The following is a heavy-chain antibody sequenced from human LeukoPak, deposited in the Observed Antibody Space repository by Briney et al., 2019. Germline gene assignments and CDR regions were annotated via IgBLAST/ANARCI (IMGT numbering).Heavy chain of an antibody. Sequence: GRSLRLSCAASGFTFSSYGMHWVRQAPGKGLEWVAVISYDGSSKYYADSVKGRFTISRDNSKNTLYLQMNSLRAEDTAVYYCAKAGANWGFWYYFDYWGQGTLVTVSS. D-gene: IGHD7-27*01. CDR2: ISYDGSSK. J-gene: IGHJ4*02. V-gene: IGHV3-30*18. CDR3: AKAGANWGFWYYFDY. CDR1: GFTFSSYG.